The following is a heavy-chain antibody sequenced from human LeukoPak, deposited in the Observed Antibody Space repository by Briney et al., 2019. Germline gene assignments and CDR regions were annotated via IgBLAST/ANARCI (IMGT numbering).Heavy chain of an antibody. J-gene: IGHJ6*03. Sequence: PGGSLRLSCAASGFSFSSYSMNWVRQAPGKGLEWVSSISSSSRYIYYADSVKGRFTISRDNAKNSLYLQMNSLRAEDTAVYYCARDERGYSNYVLWNYYYMDVWGKGTTVTVSS. CDR3: ARDERGYSNYVLWNYYYMDV. D-gene: IGHD4-11*01. V-gene: IGHV3-21*01. CDR2: ISSSSRYI. CDR1: GFSFSSYS.